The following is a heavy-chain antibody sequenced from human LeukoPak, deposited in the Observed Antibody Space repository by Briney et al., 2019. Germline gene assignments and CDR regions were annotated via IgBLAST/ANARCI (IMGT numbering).Heavy chain of an antibody. Sequence: ASVKVSCKVSGYTLTELSMHWVRQAPGKGLEWMGGFGPEDGETIYAQKFQGRVTMTEDTSTDTAYMELSSLRSEDTAVYYCATLDYDSSGYYYDYWGQGTLVTVSS. V-gene: IGHV1-24*01. CDR2: FGPEDGET. CDR1: GYTLTELS. D-gene: IGHD3-22*01. J-gene: IGHJ4*02. CDR3: ATLDYDSSGYYYDY.